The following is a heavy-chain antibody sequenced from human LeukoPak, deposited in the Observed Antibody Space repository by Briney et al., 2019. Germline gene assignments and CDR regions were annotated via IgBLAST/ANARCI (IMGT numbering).Heavy chain of an antibody. CDR3: ARETGSMVRGVYRVLDY. V-gene: IGHV4-31*03. CDR1: GASISSGGYY. CDR2: IYYSGST. D-gene: IGHD3-10*01. J-gene: IGHJ4*02. Sequence: ASETLSLTCTVSGASISSGGYYWSWIRQHPGKGLEWIGYIYYSGSTYYNPSLKSRVTISVDTSKNQFSLKLSSVTAADTAVYYSARETGSMVRGVYRVLDYWGQGTLVTVSS.